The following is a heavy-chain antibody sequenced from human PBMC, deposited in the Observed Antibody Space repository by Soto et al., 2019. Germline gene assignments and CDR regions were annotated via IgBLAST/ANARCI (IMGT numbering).Heavy chain of an antibody. CDR1: GFTFSSYD. D-gene: IGHD3-3*01. J-gene: IGHJ4*02. V-gene: IGHV3-23*01. CDR3: AKVWSGCYFDY. CDR2: VTYSGGRT. Sequence: EVQLLESGGGLVQPGGSLRLSCAASGFTFSSYDMAWVRQAPGNGLEWVSTVTYSGGRTYYADSVKGRFTISRDNSKNTLYLQMNSLRAEDTAVYYCAKVWSGCYFDYWGQGTLVTVSS.